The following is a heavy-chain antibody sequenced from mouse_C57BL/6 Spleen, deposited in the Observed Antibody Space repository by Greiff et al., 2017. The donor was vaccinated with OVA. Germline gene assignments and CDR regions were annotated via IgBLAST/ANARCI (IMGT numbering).Heavy chain of an antibody. CDR3: ARHYYSYWYFDV. Sequence: QVQLQQSGAELVRPGASVKLSCKASGYTFTDYYINWVKQRPGQGLEWIARIYPGSGNTYYNEKFKGKATLTTEKSSSTAYMQLSSLTSEDSAVYFCARHYYSYWYFDVWGTGTTVTVSS. CDR1: GYTFTDYY. CDR2: IYPGSGNT. V-gene: IGHV1-76*01. J-gene: IGHJ1*03. D-gene: IGHD1-2*01.